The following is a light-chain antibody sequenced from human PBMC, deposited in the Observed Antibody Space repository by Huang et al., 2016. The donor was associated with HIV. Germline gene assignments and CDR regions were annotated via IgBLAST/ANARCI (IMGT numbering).Light chain of an antibody. Sequence: EIVLTQSPGTLSLSPGERATLSCRASQRLATNYLSWYQQKPGQAPRLVIYGAAKRATGIADRFSGYGSGTDFTLSISRLEPEDFAVYYCQQYGSSPTFGQGTKVEIK. J-gene: IGKJ1*01. CDR1: QRLATNY. V-gene: IGKV3-20*01. CDR3: QQYGSSPT. CDR2: GAA.